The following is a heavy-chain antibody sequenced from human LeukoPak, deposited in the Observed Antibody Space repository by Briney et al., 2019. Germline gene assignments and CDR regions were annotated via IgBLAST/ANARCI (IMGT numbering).Heavy chain of an antibody. CDR2: IYTSGST. Sequence: SETLSLTCTASGGSISSGSYYWSWIRQPAGKGLEWIGRIYTSGSTNYNPSLKSRVTISVDTSKNQFSLKLSSVTAADTAVYYCARGILWFGELSPGFDYWGQGTLVIVSS. D-gene: IGHD3-10*01. CDR3: ARGILWFGELSPGFDY. CDR1: GGSISSGSYY. V-gene: IGHV4-61*02. J-gene: IGHJ4*02.